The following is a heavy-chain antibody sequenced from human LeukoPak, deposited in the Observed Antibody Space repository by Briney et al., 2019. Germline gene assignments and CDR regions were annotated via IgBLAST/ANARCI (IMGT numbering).Heavy chain of an antibody. J-gene: IGHJ4*02. D-gene: IGHD3-22*01. CDR2: INQHGSEK. CDR3: ARAAISTYDSSGYYFDY. V-gene: IGHV3-7*01. CDR1: GFTFSSHW. Sequence: GGSLRLSCAASGFTFSSHWMSWVRQAPGEGLEWAANINQHGSEKYYVDSVKGRFTISRDNAKNLLYLQMNSLRAEDTAVYYCARAAISTYDSSGYYFDYWGQGTLVTVSS.